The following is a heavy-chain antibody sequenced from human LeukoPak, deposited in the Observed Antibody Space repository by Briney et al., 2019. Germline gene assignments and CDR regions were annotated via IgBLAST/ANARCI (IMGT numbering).Heavy chain of an antibody. CDR1: GFTFSSYA. CDR3: ARSQTRITGTTPYFDY. D-gene: IGHD1-7*01. Sequence: GGSLRLSCAASGFTFSSYAMSWVRQAPGKGLEWVSVISSSSSTIYYADSVKGRFTISRDNAKNSLYLQMNSLRDEDTAVYYCARSQTRITGTTPYFDYWGQGTLVTVSS. J-gene: IGHJ4*02. CDR2: ISSSSSTI. V-gene: IGHV3-48*02.